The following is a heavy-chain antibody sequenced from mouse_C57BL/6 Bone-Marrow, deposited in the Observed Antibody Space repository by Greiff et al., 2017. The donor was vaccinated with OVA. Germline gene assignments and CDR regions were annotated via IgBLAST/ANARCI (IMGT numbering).Heavy chain of an antibody. Sequence: VQLQQSGAELVRPGASVKLSCTASGFNIKDDYMHWVKQRPEQGLEWIGWIDPENGDTEYASKFQGKATITADTSSNTAYLQLSSLTSEDTAGYYCTTDDYPVAYWGQGTLVTVSA. CDR2: IDPENGDT. D-gene: IGHD2-4*01. CDR1: GFNIKDDY. J-gene: IGHJ3*01. V-gene: IGHV14-4*01. CDR3: TTDDYPVAY.